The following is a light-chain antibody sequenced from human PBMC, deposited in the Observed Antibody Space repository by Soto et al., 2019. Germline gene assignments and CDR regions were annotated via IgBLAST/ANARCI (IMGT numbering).Light chain of an antibody. CDR1: ASNIGAGYD. V-gene: IGLV1-40*01. CDR2: DNT. Sequence: QSVLAQPPSVSGAPGQRVTISCTGSASNIGAGYDVHWYQQVPGKVPKLLIYDNTNRPSGVPDRFSGFRSGTSASLAIAGLRAEDEADYYCQSHDNSLDSLVFGTGTKLTVL. CDR3: QSHDNSLDSLV. J-gene: IGLJ1*01.